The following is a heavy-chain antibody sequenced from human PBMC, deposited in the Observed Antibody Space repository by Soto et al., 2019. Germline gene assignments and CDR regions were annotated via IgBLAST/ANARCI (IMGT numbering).Heavy chain of an antibody. CDR2: ISYDGSNK. J-gene: IGHJ6*02. V-gene: IGHV3-30-3*01. CDR3: ARDFGYCSSTSCYYYYGMDV. D-gene: IGHD2-2*03. Sequence: QVQLVESGGGVVQPGRSLRLSCEASGFTFSSYAMHWVRQAPGKGLEWVAVISYDGSNKYYADSVKGRFTISRDNSKNTLYLQMNSLRAEDTAVYYCARDFGYCSSTSCYYYYGMDVWGQGTTVTVSS. CDR1: GFTFSSYA.